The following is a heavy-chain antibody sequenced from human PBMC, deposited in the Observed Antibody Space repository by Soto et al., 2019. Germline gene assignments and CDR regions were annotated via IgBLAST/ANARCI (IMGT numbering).Heavy chain of an antibody. CDR3: ARTRNLDV. Sequence: QVQLQQWGAGLLKPSETLSLTCAVYGGSLSGYCGNWIRQSPGKGLEWIGEINYSGITNYNPSLKSRVTISIDTSKNQFSLNLSSVTAADTAVYYCARTRNLDVWGQGTTVTVSS. V-gene: IGHV4-34*01. J-gene: IGHJ6*02. CDR2: INYSGIT. D-gene: IGHD1-1*01. CDR1: GGSLSGYC.